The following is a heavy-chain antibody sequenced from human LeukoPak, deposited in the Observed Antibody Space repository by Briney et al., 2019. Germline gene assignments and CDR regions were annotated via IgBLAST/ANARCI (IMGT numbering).Heavy chain of an antibody. D-gene: IGHD5-18*01. J-gene: IGHJ4*02. CDR3: AGGQILLWSRRSRRYDY. V-gene: IGHV4-34*01. CDR1: GGSFSGCY. Sequence: PSETLSLTCAVYGGSFSGCYWSWIRQPPGKGLEWIGEINHSGSTNYNPSLKSRVTISVDTSKNQFSLKLSSVTAADTAVYYCAGGQILLWSRRSRRYDYWGQGTLVTASS. CDR2: INHSGST.